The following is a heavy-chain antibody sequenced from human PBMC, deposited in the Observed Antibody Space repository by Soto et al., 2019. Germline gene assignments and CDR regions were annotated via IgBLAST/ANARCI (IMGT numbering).Heavy chain of an antibody. V-gene: IGHV4-31*03. Sequence: SETLSLTCTVSGGSISSGGYYWSWIRQHPGKGLEWIGYIYYSGSTYYNPSLKSRVTISVDTSKNQFSLKLSSVTAADTAVYYCARDVVVGQYNWFDPWGQGTLVTVSS. J-gene: IGHJ5*02. CDR1: GGSISSGGYY. D-gene: IGHD2-15*01. CDR2: IYYSGST. CDR3: ARDVVVGQYNWFDP.